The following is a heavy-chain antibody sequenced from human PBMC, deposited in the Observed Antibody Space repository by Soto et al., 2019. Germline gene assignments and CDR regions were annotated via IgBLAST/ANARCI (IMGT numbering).Heavy chain of an antibody. CDR3: ASLNYDILTGESSFDY. Sequence: GESLKISCKGSGYSFTSYWIGWVRQMPGKGLEWMGIIYPGDSDTRYSPSFQGQVTISADKSISTAYLQWSSLKASDTAMYYCASLNYDILTGESSFDYWGQGTLVTVSS. V-gene: IGHV5-51*01. CDR2: IYPGDSDT. J-gene: IGHJ4*02. D-gene: IGHD3-9*01. CDR1: GYSFTSYW.